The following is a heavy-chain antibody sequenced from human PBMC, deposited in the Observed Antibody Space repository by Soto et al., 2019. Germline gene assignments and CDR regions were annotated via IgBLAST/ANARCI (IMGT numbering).Heavy chain of an antibody. J-gene: IGHJ4*02. CDR1: GYTFTSYG. Sequence: ASVKVSCKASGYTFTSYGISWVRQAPGQGLEWMGWISAHNGNTNYAQKLQGRVTMTTDTSTSTAYMELRSLRSDDTAVYYCARDETSLVAVAGKIFDYWGQGTLVTVSS. V-gene: IGHV1-18*01. CDR2: ISAHNGNT. CDR3: ARDETSLVAVAGKIFDY. D-gene: IGHD6-19*01.